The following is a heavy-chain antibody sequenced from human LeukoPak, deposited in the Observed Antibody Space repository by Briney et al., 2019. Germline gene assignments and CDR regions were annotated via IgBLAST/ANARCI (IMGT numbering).Heavy chain of an antibody. CDR3: ARVVWGIRTFDP. D-gene: IGHD7-27*01. CDR1: GGSISDYY. Sequence: TSETLSLTCTVSGGSISDYYWSWIRQPPEKGLEWIGYIHYSGSTTYNPSLKSRVTISVDTSKNQFSLKLSSVTAADTAVYYCARVVWGIRTFDPWGQGTLVTVSS. CDR2: IHYSGST. V-gene: IGHV4-59*01. J-gene: IGHJ5*02.